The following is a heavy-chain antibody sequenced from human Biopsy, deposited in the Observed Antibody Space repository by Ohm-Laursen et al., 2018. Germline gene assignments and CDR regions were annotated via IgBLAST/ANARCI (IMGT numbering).Heavy chain of an antibody. V-gene: IGHV3-11*01. CDR3: ATTRSFDN. Sequence: SLRLSCTASGFSFSDYYMIWICQAPGKGLEWVSYISSSGRTMYYADSVKGRFTISRDNANKSLYLQMNSLRAEDTAVYYCATTRSFDNWGQGTLVPVSS. J-gene: IGHJ4*02. D-gene: IGHD5-24*01. CDR2: ISSSGRTM. CDR1: GFSFSDYY.